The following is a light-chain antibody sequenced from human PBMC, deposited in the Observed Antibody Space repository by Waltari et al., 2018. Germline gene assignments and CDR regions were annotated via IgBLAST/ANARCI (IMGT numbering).Light chain of an antibody. Sequence: DVVMTQSPLSLPVTLGQPASISCRSSQGLVYSDGEPYLNWFQQRPGPSPRRLIYKIFNRASGVPDRFSGSRSGTDFTLKISRVEAEDVGVYYCMQGTHWPWTFGQGTKVEIK. CDR1: QGLVYSDGEPY. CDR3: MQGTHWPWT. V-gene: IGKV2-30*01. J-gene: IGKJ1*01. CDR2: KIF.